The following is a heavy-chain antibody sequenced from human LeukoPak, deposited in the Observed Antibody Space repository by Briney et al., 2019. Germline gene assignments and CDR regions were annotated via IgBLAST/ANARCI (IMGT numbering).Heavy chain of an antibody. D-gene: IGHD6-13*01. V-gene: IGHV3-66*01. CDR2: IYSGGST. J-gene: IGHJ4*02. CDR1: GFTIRSNY. Sequence: PGGSLRLACAASGFTIRSNYMSWVRQAPGKGLEWVSVIYSGGSTYYADSVKGRFTISRDNSKNTLYLQMNSLRAEDTAVYYCAMRIIAAAGHYFDYWGQGTLVTVSS. CDR3: AMRIIAAAGHYFDY.